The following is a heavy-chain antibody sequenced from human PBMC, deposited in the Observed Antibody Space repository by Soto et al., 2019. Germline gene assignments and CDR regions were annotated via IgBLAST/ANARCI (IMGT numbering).Heavy chain of an antibody. CDR2: INHSGRV. V-gene: IGHV4-34*01. D-gene: IGHD3-22*01. Sequence: SETLSLTCAVYVGSFIGHSWTWIRQSPGKGLEWIGDINHSGRVNYSPSLKSRVTISLDTSKNQFSLTLSAVTAADTAMYYCSTRAYDTNGYYRFDPWGQGTLVTVSS. CDR3: STRAYDTNGYYRFDP. J-gene: IGHJ5*01. CDR1: VGSFIGHS.